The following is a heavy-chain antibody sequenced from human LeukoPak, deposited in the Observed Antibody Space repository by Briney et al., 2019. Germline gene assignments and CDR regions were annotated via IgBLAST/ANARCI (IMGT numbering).Heavy chain of an antibody. J-gene: IGHJ4*02. V-gene: IGHV3-23*01. CDR1: GFTFSSYA. Sequence: GASLRLSCAASGFTFSSYAMSWVRQAPGKGLEWVSAISGSGGSTYYADSVKGRFTISRDNSKNTLYLQMNSLRAEDTAVYYCAKVLGNRGWLTDYWGQGTLVTVSS. D-gene: IGHD3-10*01. CDR3: AKVLGNRGWLTDY. CDR2: ISGSGGST.